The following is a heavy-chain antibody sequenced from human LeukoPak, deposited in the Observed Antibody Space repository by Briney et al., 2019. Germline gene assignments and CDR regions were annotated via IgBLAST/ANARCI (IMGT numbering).Heavy chain of an antibody. Sequence: GGSLRLSCAASGFTFSYYSMNWVRQAPGRGPEWVSCISSSSSLIFYSDSVRGRFTISRDNAKNLLYLHMNSLRVEDTAVYYCAKVDRGDYSSSPVPYYNYYMNVWGKGTTVTVSS. CDR1: GFTFSYYS. J-gene: IGHJ6*03. CDR2: ISSSSSLI. V-gene: IGHV3-21*01. D-gene: IGHD6-13*01. CDR3: AKVDRGDYSSSPVPYYNYYMNV.